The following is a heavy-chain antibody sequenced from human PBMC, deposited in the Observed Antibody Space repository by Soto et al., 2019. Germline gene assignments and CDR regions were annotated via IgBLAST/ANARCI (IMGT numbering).Heavy chain of an antibody. CDR2: ISGSGGST. CDR1: GFTFSSYA. CDR3: AKEIRVHYCDYVVGMDV. J-gene: IGHJ6*04. Sequence: EVQLLESGGGLVQPGGSLRLSCAASGFTFSSYAMSWVRQAPGQGLEWVSAISGSGGSTYYADSVKGRFTISRANVKNTLYLQMNRLGAEDKAGYDCAKEIRVHYCDYVVGMDVRGKGTTITVSS. V-gene: IGHV3-23*01. D-gene: IGHD4-17*01.